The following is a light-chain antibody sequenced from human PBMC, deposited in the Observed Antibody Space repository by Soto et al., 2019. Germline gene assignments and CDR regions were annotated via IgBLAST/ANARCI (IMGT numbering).Light chain of an antibody. CDR3: QQYNSFPYS. V-gene: IGKV1-5*03. CDR1: QTIFSW. Sequence: IQMTQSPSTLSASVGDRVSITCRASQTIFSWLAWYQQKPGKAPNLLIYKASSLESGVPSRYSGGGSGTEVTLTISGLQPDDLATYYCQQYNSFPYSFGQGTKLEIK. J-gene: IGKJ2*03. CDR2: KAS.